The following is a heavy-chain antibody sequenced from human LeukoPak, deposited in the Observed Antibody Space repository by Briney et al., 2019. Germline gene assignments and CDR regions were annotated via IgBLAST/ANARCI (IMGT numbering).Heavy chain of an antibody. CDR3: ATAPDSGWYFYYFAY. D-gene: IGHD6-19*01. Sequence: ASVKVSCKVSGYTLTELSMHWVRQAPGKGLEWMGGFDPEDCETIYAQKFQGRVTMTEDTSTDTAYMELSSLRSEDTAVYYCATAPDSGWYFYYFAYWGQGTLVTVSS. CDR2: FDPEDCET. J-gene: IGHJ4*02. CDR1: GYTLTELS. V-gene: IGHV1-24*01.